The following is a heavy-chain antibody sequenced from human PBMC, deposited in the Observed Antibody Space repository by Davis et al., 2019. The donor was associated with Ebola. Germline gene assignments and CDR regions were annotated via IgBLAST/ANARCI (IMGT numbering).Heavy chain of an antibody. CDR2: ISSSGSTI. J-gene: IGHJ6*02. D-gene: IGHD3-3*01. Sequence: GESLKISCAASGFTFSDYYMSWIRQAPGKGLECVSYISSSGSTIYYADSVKGRFTISRDNAKNPLYLQMNSLRAEDTAVYYCAKSSANDFWSGYYPYYYYGMDVWGQGTTVTVSS. V-gene: IGHV3-11*01. CDR3: AKSSANDFWSGYYPYYYYGMDV. CDR1: GFTFSDYY.